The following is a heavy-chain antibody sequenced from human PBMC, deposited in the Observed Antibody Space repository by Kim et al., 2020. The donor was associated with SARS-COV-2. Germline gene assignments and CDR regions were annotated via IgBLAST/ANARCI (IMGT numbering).Heavy chain of an antibody. D-gene: IGHD2-8*01. Sequence: AQKFQGRVTITADESTSTAYMELSSLRSEDTAVYYCARGTGYAPYDAFDIWGQGTMVTVSS. V-gene: IGHV1-69*01. J-gene: IGHJ3*02. CDR3: ARGTGYAPYDAFDI.